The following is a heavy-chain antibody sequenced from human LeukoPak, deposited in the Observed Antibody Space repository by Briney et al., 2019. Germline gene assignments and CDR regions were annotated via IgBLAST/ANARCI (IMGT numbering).Heavy chain of an antibody. CDR1: GYTFTGYY. D-gene: IGHD5-18*01. J-gene: IGHJ6*03. Sequence: GASVKVSCKASGYTFTGYYMHWVRQAPGQGLEWMGCINPNSGGTNYARKFQGRVTMTRDTSISTAYMELNRLRSGDTAVYYCARGGGFSYGDRYYYYYMDVWGKGTTVTISS. CDR3: ARGGGFSYGDRYYYYYMDV. V-gene: IGHV1-2*02. CDR2: INPNSGGT.